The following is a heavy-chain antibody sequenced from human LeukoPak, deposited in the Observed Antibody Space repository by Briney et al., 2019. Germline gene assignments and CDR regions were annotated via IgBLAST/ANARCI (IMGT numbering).Heavy chain of an antibody. CDR2: INHSGST. J-gene: IGHJ3*02. CDR3: ARSRDDMVATYAFDI. Sequence: SQTLSLTCTVSGGSISSGSYYWSWIRQPPGKGLEWIGEINHSGSTNYNPSLKSRVTISVDTSKNQFSLKLSSVTAADTAVYYCARSRDDMVATYAFDIWGQGTMVTVSS. D-gene: IGHD5-12*01. V-gene: IGHV4-39*07. CDR1: GGSISSGSYY.